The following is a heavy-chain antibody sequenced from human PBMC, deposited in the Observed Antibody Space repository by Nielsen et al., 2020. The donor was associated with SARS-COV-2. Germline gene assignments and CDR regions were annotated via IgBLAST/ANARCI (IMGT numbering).Heavy chain of an antibody. D-gene: IGHD6-13*01. Sequence: ASVKVSCKASGGTFSSYAISWVRQAPGQGLEWMGWISPYNGNTHYAQNLQGRVTMTADTSTTTAYMEVRSLRSDDTAVYYCARDESSSWPSFDYWGQGTLVTVSS. CDR2: ISPYNGNT. CDR3: ARDESSSWPSFDY. V-gene: IGHV1-18*01. CDR1: GGTFSSYA. J-gene: IGHJ4*02.